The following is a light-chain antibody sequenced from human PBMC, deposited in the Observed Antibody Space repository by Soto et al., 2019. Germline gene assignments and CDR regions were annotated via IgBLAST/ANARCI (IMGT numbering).Light chain of an antibody. CDR3: SSFASSNTWV. Sequence: QSALTQPPSASGSPGQSVAISCTGTSSDVGAYNYVSWYQQHAGKAPKLVIYEVTKRPSGVPDRFSGSKSANTASLTVSGLQAEDEADYYCSSFASSNTWVFGRGTKLTVL. J-gene: IGLJ3*02. CDR1: SSDVGAYNY. CDR2: EVT. V-gene: IGLV2-8*01.